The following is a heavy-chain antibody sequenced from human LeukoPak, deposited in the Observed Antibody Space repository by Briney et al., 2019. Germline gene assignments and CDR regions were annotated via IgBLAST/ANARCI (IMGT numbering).Heavy chain of an antibody. CDR2: ISSSGSTI. Sequence: GGSLRLSCAASGFTFSSYEMNWVRQAPGKGLEWVSYISSSGSTIYYADSVKGRFTISRDNAKNSLYLQMNSLRAEDTAVYYCARAGSGIAAALSYWGQGTLVTVSS. D-gene: IGHD6-13*01. CDR3: ARAGSGIAAALSY. J-gene: IGHJ4*02. CDR1: GFTFSSYE. V-gene: IGHV3-48*03.